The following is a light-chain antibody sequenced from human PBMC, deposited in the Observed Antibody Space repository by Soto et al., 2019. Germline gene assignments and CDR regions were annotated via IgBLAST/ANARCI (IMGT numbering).Light chain of an antibody. CDR1: QSISTW. CDR2: KAS. V-gene: IGKV1-5*03. J-gene: IGKJ1*01. CDR3: QQYNGYPWT. Sequence: DIEMTQSPSTLSASVGDRVTITCRASQSISTWLAWHQQKPGKAPKLLIYKASSLEGGVPSRFSGSGSGTEFTLTISSLQPDDFATYYCQQYNGYPWTFGQGTKVDI.